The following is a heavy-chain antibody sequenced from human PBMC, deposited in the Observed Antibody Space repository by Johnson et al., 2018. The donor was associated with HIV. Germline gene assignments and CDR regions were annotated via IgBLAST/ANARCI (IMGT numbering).Heavy chain of an antibody. V-gene: IGHV3-30*03. CDR3: ASKGGGPRAFDI. D-gene: IGHD3-16*01. Sequence: VHLVESGGGVVQPGRSLRLSCAASGFTFSSYGMHWVRQAPGKGLDWVAVISYDGTNKYYADSVKGRFTISRDNSKNTLYLQMNSLRAEDTALYYCASKGGGPRAFDIWGQGTMVTVSS. CDR2: ISYDGTNK. CDR1: GFTFSSYG. J-gene: IGHJ3*02.